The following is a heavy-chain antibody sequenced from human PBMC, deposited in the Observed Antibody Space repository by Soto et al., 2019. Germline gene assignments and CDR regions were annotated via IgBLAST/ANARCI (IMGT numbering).Heavy chain of an antibody. Sequence: PGGSLRLSCAASGFTFRTYAMTWVRQAPGKGLEWVSSISDSGGRTHYAESVKGRFTISRDNSKNTLYLEMNSLRVDDMAVYYCAKDLGYCSSRTCQPPYGMDVWGQGTTVPVS. D-gene: IGHD2-2*03. CDR1: GFTFRTYA. CDR2: ISDSGGRT. CDR3: AKDLGYCSSRTCQPPYGMDV. J-gene: IGHJ6*02. V-gene: IGHV3-23*01.